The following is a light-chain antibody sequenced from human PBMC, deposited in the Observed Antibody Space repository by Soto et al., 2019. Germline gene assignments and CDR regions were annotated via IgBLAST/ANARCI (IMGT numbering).Light chain of an antibody. CDR3: TSNINNSLYV. V-gene: IGLV2-14*01. J-gene: IGLJ1*01. Sequence: QSVLTQPASVSGSPGQSITISCTGTSSDVGAYNYVSWYQQHPGKAPKLMIFEVSHRPSGVSNRFSGSKSGNTASLTISGLQAEDEADYYCTSNINNSLYVFGTGTKVTVL. CDR1: SSDVGAYNY. CDR2: EVS.